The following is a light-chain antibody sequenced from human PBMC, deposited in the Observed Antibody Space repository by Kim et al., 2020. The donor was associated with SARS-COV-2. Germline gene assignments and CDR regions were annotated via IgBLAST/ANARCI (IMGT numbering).Light chain of an antibody. Sequence: ASVGDRVTITCRASQGIDNYLAWYQQKSGKVPKLLIYGASTLQPGVPSRFSGSASGTDFTLTISSLQPEDVATYYCQKYNSGPYTFGQGTKVDIK. CDR1: QGIDNY. CDR2: GAS. V-gene: IGKV1-27*01. CDR3: QKYNSGPYT. J-gene: IGKJ2*01.